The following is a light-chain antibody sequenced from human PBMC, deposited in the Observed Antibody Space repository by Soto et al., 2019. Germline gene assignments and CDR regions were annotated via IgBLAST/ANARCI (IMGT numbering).Light chain of an antibody. CDR1: SSDVGGYNY. V-gene: IGLV2-14*01. CDR2: EVS. CDR3: SSYTSSSTYV. Sequence: SVLTQPASVSGSPGQSITISCTGTSSDVGGYNYVSWYQQHPGKAPKLMIYEVSNRPSGVSNRFSGSKSGNTASLTISGLQAEDEADYYCSSYTSSSTYVCATGTKVTVL. J-gene: IGLJ1*01.